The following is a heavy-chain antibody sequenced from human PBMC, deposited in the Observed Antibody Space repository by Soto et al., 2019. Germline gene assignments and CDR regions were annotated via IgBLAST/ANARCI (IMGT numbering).Heavy chain of an antibody. D-gene: IGHD3-22*01. CDR1: GGSISSYY. CDR2: SYYSGST. Sequence: QVQLQESGPGLVKPSETLSLICTVSGGSISSYYWSWIRQSPGKGLEWIGCSYYSGSTNYNPSLKSRVTIAVDTYKNQFSVRMSSVTAADTAVYYCARGPWYYDGRGYSPFDFWGQGALVTVSS. CDR3: ARGPWYYDGRGYSPFDF. J-gene: IGHJ4*02. V-gene: IGHV4-59*08.